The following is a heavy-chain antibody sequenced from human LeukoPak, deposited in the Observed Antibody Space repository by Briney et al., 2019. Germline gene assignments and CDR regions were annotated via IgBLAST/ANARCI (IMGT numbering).Heavy chain of an antibody. Sequence: AGSLRLSCAASGFTFSSYSMNWVGQAPGKGLEWVSSISSSSSYIYYADSVKGRFTISRANAKNSMYLQMNSLRAEDTAVYYCARVEGGSGWYGVNDYWGQGTLVTVSS. CDR1: GFTFSSYS. J-gene: IGHJ4*02. D-gene: IGHD6-19*01. CDR3: ARVEGGSGWYGVNDY. V-gene: IGHV3-21*01. CDR2: ISSSSSYI.